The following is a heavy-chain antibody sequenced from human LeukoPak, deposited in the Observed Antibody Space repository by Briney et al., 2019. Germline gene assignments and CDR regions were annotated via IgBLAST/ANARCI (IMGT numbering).Heavy chain of an antibody. D-gene: IGHD5-12*01. CDR1: GGSFSGYY. V-gene: IGHV4-34*01. J-gene: IGHJ5*02. CDR2: INHSGST. Sequence: SETLSLTCAVYGGSFSGYYWSWIRQPPGKGLEWIGEINHSGSTNYNPSLKSRVTISVDTSKNQFSLKLSSVTAADTAVYYCARRSPEVAFRINWFDPWGQGTLVTVSS. CDR3: ARRSPEVAFRINWFDP.